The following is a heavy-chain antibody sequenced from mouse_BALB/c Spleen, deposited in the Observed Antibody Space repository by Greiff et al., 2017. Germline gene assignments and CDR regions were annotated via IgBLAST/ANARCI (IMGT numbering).Heavy chain of an antibody. Sequence: EVMLMESGPSLVKPSQTLSLTCSVTGDSITSCYWNWIRKFPGNKLEYMGYISYSGSTYYNPSLKSRISITRDTSKNQYYMQLNSVTTEDTATYDWERVVRPDYGSACFAYWGQGTLVTVSA. D-gene: IGHD1-1*01. CDR2: ISYSGST. J-gene: IGHJ3*01. CDR3: ERVVRPDYGSACFAY. V-gene: IGHV3-8*02. CDR1: GDSITSCY.